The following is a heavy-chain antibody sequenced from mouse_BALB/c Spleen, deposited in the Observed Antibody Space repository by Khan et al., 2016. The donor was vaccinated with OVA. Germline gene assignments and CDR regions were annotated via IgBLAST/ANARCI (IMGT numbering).Heavy chain of an antibody. J-gene: IGHJ3*01. V-gene: IGHV5-6*01. Sequence: DVHLVESGGDLVKPGGSLKLSCATSGFTFSTYGMSWVRQTPDKRLEWVAAISSGGSYTYYPGSVKGRFTISRDNANNTLYLQMSSLKSEDTAIYYCTRLAYYYNSEGFAYWGQGTLVTVSA. CDR2: ISSGGSYT. D-gene: IGHD1-1*01. CDR3: TRLAYYYNSEGFAY. CDR1: GFTFSTYG.